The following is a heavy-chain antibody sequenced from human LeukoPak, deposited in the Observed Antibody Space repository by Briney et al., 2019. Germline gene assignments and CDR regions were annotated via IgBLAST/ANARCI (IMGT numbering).Heavy chain of an antibody. CDR3: ATSRSGSSPFDI. D-gene: IGHD1-26*01. Sequence: PGGSLRLSCVASGFTFSSYWMNWVRQAPGKGLEWASYISSSGSTIYYADSVKGRFTISRDNAKNSLYLQMNSLRAEDTAVYYCATSRSGSSPFDIWGQGTMVTVSS. CDR2: ISSSGSTI. CDR1: GFTFSSYW. J-gene: IGHJ3*02. V-gene: IGHV3-48*04.